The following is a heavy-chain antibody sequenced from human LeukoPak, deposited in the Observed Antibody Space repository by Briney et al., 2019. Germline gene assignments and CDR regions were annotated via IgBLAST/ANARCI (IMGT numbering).Heavy chain of an antibody. D-gene: IGHD2-2*01. V-gene: IGHV4-59*12. CDR2: IYYSGST. J-gene: IGHJ6*02. CDR1: GGSISSYY. CDR3: ARGSIVVVPAAFNYYYYYGMDV. Sequence: PSETLSLTCTVSGGSISSYYWSWIRQPPGKGLEWIGYIYYSGSTNYNPSLKSRVTISVDTSKNQFSLKLSSVTAADTAVYYCARGSIVVVPAAFNYYYYYGMDVWGQGTTVTVSS.